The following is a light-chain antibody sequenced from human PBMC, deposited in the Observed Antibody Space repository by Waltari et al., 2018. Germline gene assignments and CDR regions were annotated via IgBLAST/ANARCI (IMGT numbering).Light chain of an antibody. J-gene: IGLJ2*01. CDR1: SSDVGAYNY. V-gene: IGLV2-14*03. Sequence: QSALTQPASVSGSPGQSITLSCPGTSSDVGAYNYVSWYQHPPGKVPELIIYDVSYRPSGVSNRFSGSKSGNTASLTISGLQAEDEADYYCSSHATTSVIFGGGTKLTVL. CDR3: SSHATTSVI. CDR2: DVS.